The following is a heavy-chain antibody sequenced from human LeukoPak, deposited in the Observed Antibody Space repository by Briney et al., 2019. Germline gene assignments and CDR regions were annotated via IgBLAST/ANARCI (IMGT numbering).Heavy chain of an antibody. CDR2: ISYDGSNK. CDR3: AKDSEYYDISAGY. V-gene: IGHV3-30*18. J-gene: IGHJ4*02. CDR1: GFTFSSYG. D-gene: IGHD3-9*01. Sequence: GRSLRLSCAASGFTFSSYGMHWVRQAPGKGLEWGAVISYDGSNKYYADSVKGRFTISRDNSKNTLYLQMNSLRAEDTAVYYCAKDSEYYDISAGYWGQGTLVTVSS.